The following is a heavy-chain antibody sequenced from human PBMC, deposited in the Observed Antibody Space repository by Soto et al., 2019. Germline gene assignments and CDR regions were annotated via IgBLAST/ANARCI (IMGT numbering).Heavy chain of an antibody. J-gene: IGHJ6*02. V-gene: IGHV1-3*01. CDR3: ARDIRWRSYDFWSGSRSRPPYYGMDV. CDR1: GYTFTSYA. Sequence: GASVKVSCKASGYTFTSYAMHWVRQAPGQRLEWMGWINAGNGNTKYSQKFQGRVTITRDTSASTAYMELSSLRSDDTAVYYCARDIRWRSYDFWSGSRSRPPYYGMDVWGQGTTVTVSS. D-gene: IGHD3-3*01. CDR2: INAGNGNT.